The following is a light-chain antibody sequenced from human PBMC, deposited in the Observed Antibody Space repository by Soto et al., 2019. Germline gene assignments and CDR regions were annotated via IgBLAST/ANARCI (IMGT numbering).Light chain of an antibody. J-gene: IGKJ1*01. V-gene: IGKV1-5*03. CDR3: PQYQSYWT. CDR2: QAS. Sequence: DIQMTQSPCTLSASVGDRVSITCRASQSISRQLAWYQQKPGKAPNLLIYQASNLETGVPSRFTGSGSGTEFTLTISSLQPDDLATYYCPQYQSYWTFGQGTKVEVK. CDR1: QSISRQ.